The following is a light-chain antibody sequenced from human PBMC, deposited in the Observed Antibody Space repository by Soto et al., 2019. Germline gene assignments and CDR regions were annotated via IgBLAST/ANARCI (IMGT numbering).Light chain of an antibody. V-gene: IGKV3-20*01. CDR1: QSVSSTY. CDR3: QQYYNWRT. Sequence: EIVLTQSPGTLSLSPGERATLSCRASQSVSSTYLGWYQQKPGQAPRLLISGASNRATGIPDRFSGSGSGTDFTLTISRLAPEDFAVYYCQQYYNWRTFGQGTNVEIK. J-gene: IGKJ1*01. CDR2: GAS.